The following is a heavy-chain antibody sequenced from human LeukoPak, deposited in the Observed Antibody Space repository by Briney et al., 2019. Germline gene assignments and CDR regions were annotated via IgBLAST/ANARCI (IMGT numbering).Heavy chain of an antibody. Sequence: SETLSLTCPVSGCSISSGSYYWSWLRQPAGKGLEWIGHIYTSGRTNYNRSPKSRVTIPVDTSKKQYSRKLRSVTAADTAVYYCATTPEWPLGFSSRTGAFDIWGQGTMVTVSS. D-gene: IGHD2-2*01. V-gene: IGHV4-61*09. J-gene: IGHJ3*02. CDR3: ATTPEWPLGFSSRTGAFDI. CDR1: GCSISSGSYY. CDR2: IYTSGRT.